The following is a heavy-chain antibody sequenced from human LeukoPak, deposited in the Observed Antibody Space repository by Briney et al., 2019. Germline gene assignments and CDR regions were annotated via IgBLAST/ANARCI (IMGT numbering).Heavy chain of an antibody. CDR3: ASSAYCSSTSCPGSDWFDP. Sequence: PGGSLRLSCAASRFTFSSYWMSWVRQAPGKGLEWVSYISSSGSTIYYADSVKDRFTISRDNAKNSLYLQMNSLRAEDTAVYYCASSAYCSSTSCPGSDWFDPWGQGTLVTVSS. V-gene: IGHV3-48*04. D-gene: IGHD2-2*01. CDR1: RFTFSSYW. CDR2: ISSSGSTI. J-gene: IGHJ5*02.